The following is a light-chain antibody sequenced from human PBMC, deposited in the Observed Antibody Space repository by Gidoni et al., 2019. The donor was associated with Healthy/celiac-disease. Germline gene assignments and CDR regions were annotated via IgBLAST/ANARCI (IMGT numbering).Light chain of an antibody. CDR3: QQRSNWRGLT. CDR1: QSVSSY. V-gene: IGKV3-11*01. CDR2: DAS. J-gene: IGKJ4*01. Sequence: EIVLTQSPATLSLSPGERATLSCRASQSVSSYLAWYQQKPGQAPRLLIYDASNRATGIPARFSGSGSGTDFTLTISSLEPEDFAVYYCQQRSNWRGLTFGGGTKVEMK.